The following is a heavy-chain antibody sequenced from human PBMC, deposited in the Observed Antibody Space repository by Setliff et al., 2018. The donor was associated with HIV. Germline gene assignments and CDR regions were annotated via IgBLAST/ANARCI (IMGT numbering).Heavy chain of an antibody. Sequence: ETLSLSCAASGFTFSSYWMSWVRQAPGKGLEWVANIKQDGSEKYYVDSVKGRFTISRDNAKNSLYLQMNSLRAEDTAVYYCARILQVGGTTRYAFDIWGQGTMVTVSS. CDR1: GFTFSSYW. CDR3: ARILQVGGTTRYAFDI. CDR2: IKQDGSEK. V-gene: IGHV3-7*01. J-gene: IGHJ3*02. D-gene: IGHD1-26*01.